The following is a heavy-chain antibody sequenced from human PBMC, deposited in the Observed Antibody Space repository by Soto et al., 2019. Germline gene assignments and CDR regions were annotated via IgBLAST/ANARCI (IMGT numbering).Heavy chain of an antibody. V-gene: IGHV3-15*01. D-gene: IGHD3-22*01. Sequence: AASGFTFSDALMSGVRQAPGKGLEWVGLIKKKTDGGTTDYAAPVKGRFTISRDDSKNTVYLQMSSLKTEGTAVYYCTRPYYYDISRYPPGAFHISGQGTFVTVS. CDR1: GFTFSDAL. CDR3: TRPYYYDISRYPPGAFHI. CDR2: IKKKTDGGTT. J-gene: IGHJ3*02.